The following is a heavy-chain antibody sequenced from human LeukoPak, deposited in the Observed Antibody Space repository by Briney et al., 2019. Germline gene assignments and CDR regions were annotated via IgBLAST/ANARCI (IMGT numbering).Heavy chain of an antibody. D-gene: IGHD3-22*01. CDR3: ARDYYDSRGYYYFDP. Sequence: PGGSLRLSCAASGFTDRSNYMSWVRQAPGKGLEWVSVIYSGGSTYYADSVKGRFTISRDNSKNTLYLQMNSLRAEDTAVYYCARDYYDSRGYYYFDPWGQGTLVTVSS. CDR2: IYSGGST. CDR1: GFTDRSNY. V-gene: IGHV3-53*01. J-gene: IGHJ4*02.